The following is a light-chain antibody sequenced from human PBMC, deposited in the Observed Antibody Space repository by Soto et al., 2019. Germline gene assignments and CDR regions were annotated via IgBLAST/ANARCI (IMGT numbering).Light chain of an antibody. V-gene: IGLV1-40*01. CDR2: GDT. Sequence: QAVLTQPPSVSGAPWQRVTISCTGTSSNIGAGHSVHWYRQFPGAAPKLLIYGDTHRPSGVPDRFSGSKSATSDSLVIPGLQAEDEADYYCQSYDTSLSGWLFGGGTKLTVL. CDR3: QSYDTSLSGWL. J-gene: IGLJ3*02. CDR1: SSNIGAGHS.